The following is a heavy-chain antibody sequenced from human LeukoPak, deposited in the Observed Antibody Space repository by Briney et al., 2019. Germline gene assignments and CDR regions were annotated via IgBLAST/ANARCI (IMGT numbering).Heavy chain of an antibody. V-gene: IGHV4-59*01. Sequence: RTSETLSLTCTVSGGSISSYYWSWIRQPPGKGLEWIGYIYYSGSTNYNPSLKSRVTISVDTSKNQFSLKLSSVTAADTAVYYCARVSSSWYRNRENYYYGMDVWGQGTTVTVSS. J-gene: IGHJ6*02. CDR1: GGSISSYY. CDR2: IYYSGST. CDR3: ARVSSSWYRNRENYYYGMDV. D-gene: IGHD6-13*01.